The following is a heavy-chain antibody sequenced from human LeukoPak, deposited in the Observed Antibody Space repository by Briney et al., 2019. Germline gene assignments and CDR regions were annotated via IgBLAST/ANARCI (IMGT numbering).Heavy chain of an antibody. V-gene: IGHV3-7*01. CDR1: GFTFSNYW. Sequence: GGSLRLSCAASGFTFSNYWMSWVRQAPGKGLEWVANIKQEGSEKYYVDSVKGRFTISRDNAKNSLYLQMNSLRAEDTALYYCARLRYNDFWSGHWKYYYYMDVWGKGTTVTVSS. D-gene: IGHD3-3*01. CDR3: ARLRYNDFWSGHWKYYYYMDV. CDR2: IKQEGSEK. J-gene: IGHJ6*03.